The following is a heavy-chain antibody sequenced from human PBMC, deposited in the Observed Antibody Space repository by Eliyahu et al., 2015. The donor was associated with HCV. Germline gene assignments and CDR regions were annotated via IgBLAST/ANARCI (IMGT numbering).Heavy chain of an antibody. V-gene: IGHV4-39*01. D-gene: IGHD1-1*01. J-gene: IGHJ6*02. Sequence: QLQLQESGPGLVKPSETLSLTCTVSGCSIRSSSXYWGWIRQPPGKGLEWIGSIYYSGSTYYNPSLKSRVTISVDTSKNQFSLKLSSVTAADTAVYYCARRDGVPPYYYYGMDVWGQGTTVTVSS. CDR2: IYYSGST. CDR1: GCSIRSSSXY. CDR3: ARRDGVPPYYYYGMDV.